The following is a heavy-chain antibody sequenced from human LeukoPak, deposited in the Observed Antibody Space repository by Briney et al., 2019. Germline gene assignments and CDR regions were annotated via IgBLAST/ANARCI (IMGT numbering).Heavy chain of an antibody. CDR3: AKDGGRRMHGSGSPPY. J-gene: IGHJ4*02. V-gene: IGHV3-30*18. CDR1: GFIFSNYD. CDR2: ISHDGRNK. Sequence: GGSLRLSCAASGFIFSNYDMHWVRQAPGKGLEWVAVISHDGRNKYYGDSVKGRFTISRDNSKNTLYLQMNSLRAEDTAVYYCAKDGGRRMHGSGSPPYWGQGTLVTVSS. D-gene: IGHD3-10*01.